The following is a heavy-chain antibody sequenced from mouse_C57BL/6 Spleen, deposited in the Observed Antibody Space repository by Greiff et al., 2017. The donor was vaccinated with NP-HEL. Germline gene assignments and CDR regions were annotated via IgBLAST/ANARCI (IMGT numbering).Heavy chain of an antibody. D-gene: IGHD2-2*01. CDR1: GYSITSGYY. V-gene: IGHV3-6*01. J-gene: IGHJ1*03. Sequence: EVQRVESGPGLVKPSQSLSLTCSVTGYSITSGYYWNWIRQFPGNKLEWMGYISYDGSNNYNPSLKNRISITRDTSKNQFFLKLNSVTTEDTATYYCARVYYGYEGYFDVWGTGTTVTVSS. CDR2: ISYDGSN. CDR3: ARVYYGYEGYFDV.